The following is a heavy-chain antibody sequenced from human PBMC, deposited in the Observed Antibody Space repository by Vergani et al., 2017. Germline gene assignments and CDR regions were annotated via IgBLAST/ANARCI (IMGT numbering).Heavy chain of an antibody. J-gene: IGHJ4*02. CDR2: ISWDGGST. V-gene: IGHV3-43*01. CDR1: GFTFDDYT. CDR3: AKDMGQQLVGTWFDY. D-gene: IGHD6-13*01. Sequence: EVQLVESGGVVVQPGGSLRLSCAASGFTFDDYTMHWVRQAPGKGLEWGSLISWDGGSTYYADSVKGRFTISRDNSKNSRYLQMNSLRTEDTALYYCAKDMGQQLVGTWFDYWGQGTLVTVSS.